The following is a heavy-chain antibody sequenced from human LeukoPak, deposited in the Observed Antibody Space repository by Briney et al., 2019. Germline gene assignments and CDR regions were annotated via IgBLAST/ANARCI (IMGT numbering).Heavy chain of an antibody. CDR1: GFTFSDYS. J-gene: IGHJ6*03. Sequence: GGSLRLSCAASGFTFSDYSMNWVRQAPGEGLEWVSYISSSSSTIYYADSVKGRFTISRDNAKNSLYLQMNSLRAEDTAVYYCARDEALGYGGNRNYYYHMDVWGKGTTVTVSS. D-gene: IGHD4-23*01. V-gene: IGHV3-48*01. CDR2: ISSSSSTI. CDR3: ARDEALGYGGNRNYYYHMDV.